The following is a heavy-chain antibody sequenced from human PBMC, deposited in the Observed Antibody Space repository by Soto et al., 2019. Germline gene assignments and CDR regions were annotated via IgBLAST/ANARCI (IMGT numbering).Heavy chain of an antibody. CDR1: GYTFTSYG. Sequence: ASVKVSCKASGYTFTSYGISWVRQAPGQGLEWMGWISAYNGNTNYAQKLQGRVTMTTDTSTSTAYMELRSLRSDDTAVYYCASAINYSHTSDYYSRSCFDSWGQGTLVTVSS. J-gene: IGHJ5*01. D-gene: IGHD3-22*01. CDR3: ASAINYSHTSDYYSRSCFDS. V-gene: IGHV1-18*04. CDR2: ISAYNGNT.